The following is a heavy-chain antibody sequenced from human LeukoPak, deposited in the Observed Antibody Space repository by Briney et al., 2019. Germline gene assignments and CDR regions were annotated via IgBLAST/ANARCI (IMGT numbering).Heavy chain of an antibody. CDR3: ARLFGNYQNYFDY. CDR2: MYYRGDT. V-gene: IGHV4-39*07. CDR1: GGSISSITYY. D-gene: IGHD1-7*01. Sequence: SETLSLTCTVSGGSISSITYYWGWIRQPPGKGLEWVGHMYYRGDTFYNPSLKSRVTISVDTSKNQFSLKLRSVTAADTAVYYCARLFGNYQNYFDYWGQGTLVTVSS. J-gene: IGHJ4*02.